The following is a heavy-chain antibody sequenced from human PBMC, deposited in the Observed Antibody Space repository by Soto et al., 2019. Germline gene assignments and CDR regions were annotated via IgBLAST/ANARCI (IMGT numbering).Heavy chain of an antibody. Sequence: QITLKESGPTLVKPTQTLTLTCTFSGFSLSTSGVGVGWIRQPPGKALEWLALIYWDDDKRYSPSLKSRLTITKDTSKNQVVLTMANMEYVATASYYCAQVYGGYDNLRYWGQGTLVNVSS. D-gene: IGHD5-12*01. V-gene: IGHV2-5*02. J-gene: IGHJ4*02. CDR1: GFSLSTSGVG. CDR2: IYWDDDK. CDR3: AQVYGGYDNLRY.